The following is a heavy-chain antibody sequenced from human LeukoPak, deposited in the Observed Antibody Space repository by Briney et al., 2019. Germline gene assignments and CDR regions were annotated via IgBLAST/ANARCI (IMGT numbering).Heavy chain of an antibody. CDR2: ISYDGSNK. D-gene: IGHD3-16*02. CDR1: GFTFSSYA. V-gene: IGHV3-30*04. CDR3: ARVATTYDYVWGSYRYGPRGDWFDP. Sequence: GGSLRLSCAASGFTFSSYAMHWVRQAPGKGLEWVAVISYDGSNKYYADSVKGRFTISRDNAKNTLYLQMNSLRAEDTAVYYCARVATTYDYVWGSYRYGPRGDWFDPWGQGTLVAVSS. J-gene: IGHJ5*02.